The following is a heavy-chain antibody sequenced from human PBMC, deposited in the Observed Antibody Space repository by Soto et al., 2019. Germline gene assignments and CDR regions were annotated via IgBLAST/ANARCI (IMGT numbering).Heavy chain of an antibody. V-gene: IGHV3-23*01. Sequence: PGGSLRLTCAASGFTFSIYDMTWVRQPPGKGLEWVSTTGGTGRTTYYADSVKGRFTVSRDNSKNTLDLQMSSLRAEDTAVYYCATVHDTFRSFDYWGQGARVTVS. CDR3: ATVHDTFRSFDY. CDR1: GFTFSIYD. D-gene: IGHD1-1*01. CDR2: TGGTGRTT. J-gene: IGHJ4*02.